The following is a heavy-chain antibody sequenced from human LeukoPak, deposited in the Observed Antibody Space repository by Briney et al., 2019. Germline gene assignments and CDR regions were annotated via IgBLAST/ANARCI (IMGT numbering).Heavy chain of an antibody. D-gene: IGHD3-3*01. CDR2: IYYSGSI. V-gene: IGHV4-39*07. CDR3: ARDPHSGTDNDFWSGYYTGKNYYYYMDV. CDR1: GGSISSSSYY. J-gene: IGHJ6*03. Sequence: SETLSLTCTVSGGSISSSSYYWGWIRQPPGKGLEWIGSIYYSGSIYYNPSLKSRVTISVDTYTNQFSLKLSSVGAADTAVHYCARDPHSGTDNDFWSGYYTGKNYYYYMDVWGKGTTVTVSS.